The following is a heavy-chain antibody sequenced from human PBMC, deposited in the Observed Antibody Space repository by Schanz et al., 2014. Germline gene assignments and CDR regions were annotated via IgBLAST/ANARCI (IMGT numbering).Heavy chain of an antibody. D-gene: IGHD4-4*01. V-gene: IGHV3-30*04. CDR3: ARRPQLQCFDY. CDR2: ISYDGTNK. J-gene: IGHJ4*02. Sequence: QVQLVESGGCVVQPGRSLRLSCAASGFTFSSYTMHWVRQAPGTGLEWVAVISYDGTNKYYADSVKGRFTISRDNSKNTLYLQMNSLRAEDTAVYYCARRPQLQCFDYWGQGTLVTVSS. CDR1: GFTFSSYT.